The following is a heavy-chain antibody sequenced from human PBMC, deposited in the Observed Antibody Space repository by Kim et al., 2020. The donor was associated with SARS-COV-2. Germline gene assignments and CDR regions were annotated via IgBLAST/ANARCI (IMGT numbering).Heavy chain of an antibody. D-gene: IGHD1-26*01. CDR3: AREAVGATGDKPYYYYYYGMDV. V-gene: IGHV4-39*07. Sequence: SETLSLTYTVSGGSISSSSYYWGWIRQPPGKGLEWIGSIYYSGSTYYNPSLKSRVTISVDTSKNQFSLKLSFVTAADTAVYYCAREAVGATGDKPYYYYYYGMDVWGQGTTVTVSS. CDR1: GGSISSSSYY. CDR2: IYYSGST. J-gene: IGHJ6*02.